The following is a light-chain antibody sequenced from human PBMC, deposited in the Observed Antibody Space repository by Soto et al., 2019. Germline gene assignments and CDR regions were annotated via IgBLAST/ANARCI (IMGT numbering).Light chain of an antibody. V-gene: IGLV1-40*01. Sequence: QSVVTQPPSVSGAPGQRVTISCTGSSSNIGAGYDVHWYQQLPGTAPKLLIYGNSNRPSGVPDRFSGSKSGTSASLAITGLHAEDEADYYCQSYDSSLSGSVFGGGTTLTVL. CDR2: GNS. J-gene: IGLJ2*01. CDR3: QSYDSSLSGSV. CDR1: SSNIGAGYD.